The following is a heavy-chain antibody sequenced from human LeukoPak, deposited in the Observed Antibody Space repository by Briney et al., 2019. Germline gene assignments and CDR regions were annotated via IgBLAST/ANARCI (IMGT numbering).Heavy chain of an antibody. J-gene: IGHJ4*02. V-gene: IGHV3-21*04. CDR3: AKVQKPSGSDDY. D-gene: IGHD3-10*01. CDR2: ITTSSTYI. Sequence: PGGSLRLSCAASGFSFSDYNMIWVRQAPGKALEWVSSITTSSTYIYYGDSVKGRFTISRDNAKNSLYLQMNSLRAEDTAVYYCAKVQKPSGSDDYWGQGTLVTVSS. CDR1: GFSFSDYN.